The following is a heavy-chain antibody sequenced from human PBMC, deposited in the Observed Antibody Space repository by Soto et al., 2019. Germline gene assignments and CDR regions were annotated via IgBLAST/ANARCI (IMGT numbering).Heavy chain of an antibody. CDR2: IYYTGTT. Sequence: TSETLSLTCSVSGGSVTNINYFWAWIRQSPGKGLEWIANIYYTGTTFYNPSLRSRVSTTIDASKNRFSLNLSSVTASDTALYYCARHEYVSSSYDLLDVWGRGTMVTVS. CDR1: GGSVTNINYF. CDR3: ARHEYVSSSYDLLDV. D-gene: IGHD3-22*01. V-gene: IGHV4-39*01. J-gene: IGHJ3*01.